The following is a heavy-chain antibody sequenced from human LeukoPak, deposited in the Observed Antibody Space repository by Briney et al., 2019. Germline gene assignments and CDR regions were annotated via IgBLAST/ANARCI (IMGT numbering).Heavy chain of an antibody. J-gene: IGHJ4*02. Sequence: SETLSLTCTVSGYSISSGYYWGWIRQPPGKGLEWIGSIYYSGSTYFNPSLKSRVTISVDTSKNQFSLKLSSVTAADTAVYYCARHNYYGSGSYSPNFDYWGQGTLVTVSS. V-gene: IGHV4-38-2*02. CDR2: IYYSGST. D-gene: IGHD3-10*01. CDR1: GYSISSGYY. CDR3: ARHNYYGSGSYSPNFDY.